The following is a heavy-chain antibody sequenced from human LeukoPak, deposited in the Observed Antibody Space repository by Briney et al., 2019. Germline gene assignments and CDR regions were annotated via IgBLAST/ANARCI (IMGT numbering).Heavy chain of an antibody. Sequence: ASVKVSCKASGYTFTTYGITWVRQAPGQGLEWRGWISAYNGNTDYAQKLQGRVTITRNTSISTAYMELSSLRSEDTAVYYCARGGRLERRTFGYFDYWGQGTLVTVSS. CDR3: ARGGRLERRTFGYFDY. CDR1: GYTFTTYG. J-gene: IGHJ4*02. D-gene: IGHD1-1*01. CDR2: ISAYNGNT. V-gene: IGHV1-18*01.